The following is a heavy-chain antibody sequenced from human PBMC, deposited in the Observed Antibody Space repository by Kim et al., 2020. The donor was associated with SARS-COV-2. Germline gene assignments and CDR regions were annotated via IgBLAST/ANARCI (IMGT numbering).Heavy chain of an antibody. V-gene: IGHV1-69*13. CDR3: ATSRRDIVVVPAAITWGYYYYGMDV. J-gene: IGHJ6*02. CDR2: IIPIFGTA. D-gene: IGHD2-2*02. Sequence: SVKVSCKASGGTFSSYAISWVRQAPGQGLEWMGGIIPIFGTANYAQKFQGRVTITADESTSTAYMELSSLRSEDTAVYYCATSRRDIVVVPAAITWGYYYYGMDVWGQGTTVTVSS. CDR1: GGTFSSYA.